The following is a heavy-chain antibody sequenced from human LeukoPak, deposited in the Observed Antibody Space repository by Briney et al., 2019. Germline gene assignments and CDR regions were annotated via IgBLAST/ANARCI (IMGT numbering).Heavy chain of an antibody. CDR3: ARGGNSGWRTPKDDY. CDR2: INPNSGGT. CDR1: GYTFTGYY. V-gene: IGHV1-2*02. J-gene: IGHJ4*02. D-gene: IGHD5-12*01. Sequence: ASVKVSCKASGYTFTGYYMHWVRQAPGQGLEWMGWINPNSGGTNYAQKFQGRVTMTRDTSISTAYMELSRLRSDDTAVYYCARGGNSGWRTPKDDYWGQGTLVTVSS.